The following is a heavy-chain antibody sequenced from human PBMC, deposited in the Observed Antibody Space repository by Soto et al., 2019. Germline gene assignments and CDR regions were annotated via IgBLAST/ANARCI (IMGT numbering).Heavy chain of an antibody. V-gene: IGHV3-30-3*01. CDR2: ITYDGSNQ. D-gene: IGHD1-26*01. CDR3: ARAPSGSYPEFDY. J-gene: IGHJ4*02. Sequence: QVQLVESGGGVVQPGRSLRLSCAASGFIFSSYTMHWVRQAPGKGLEWVGVITYDGSNQYYADSVKGRFPISRDNSRNMLFLQMNSLRPDDTAVYYCARAPSGSYPEFDYWGQGTLVTVSS. CDR1: GFIFSSYT.